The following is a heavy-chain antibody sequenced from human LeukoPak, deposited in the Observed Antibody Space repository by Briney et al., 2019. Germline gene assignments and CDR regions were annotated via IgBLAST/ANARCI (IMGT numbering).Heavy chain of an antibody. CDR1: GGTFSSYA. CDR2: IIPIFGTA. V-gene: IGHV1-69*13. D-gene: IGHD6-6*01. CDR3: ARDLRLAAPGYYYYGMDV. Sequence: SVTVSFTASGGTFSSYAISWVRQAPGQGLEWMGGIIPIFGTANYAQKFQGRVTITADESTSTAYMELSSLRSEDTAVYYCARDLRLAAPGYYYYGMDVWGQGTTVTVSS. J-gene: IGHJ6*02.